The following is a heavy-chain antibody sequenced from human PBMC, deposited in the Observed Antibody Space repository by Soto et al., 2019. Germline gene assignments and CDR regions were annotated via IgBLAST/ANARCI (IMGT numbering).Heavy chain of an antibody. J-gene: IGHJ4*02. V-gene: IGHV1-69*02. CDR3: ATSYGSGYRAFDY. Sequence: QVQLVQSGAELNKPGSSVKVSCKASGDTFSFYTINWVRQAPGLGLEWMGRVNPILSMSNYAQKFQGSVTMTADKSTCTAYMELRSLRSEDTAFYYCATSYGSGYRAFDYWGQGALVTVSS. CDR2: VNPILSMS. CDR1: GDTFSFYT. D-gene: IGHD3-10*01.